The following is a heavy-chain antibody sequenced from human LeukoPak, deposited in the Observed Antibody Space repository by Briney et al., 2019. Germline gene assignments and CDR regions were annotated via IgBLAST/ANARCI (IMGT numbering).Heavy chain of an antibody. D-gene: IGHD6-13*01. V-gene: IGHV3-30*18. CDR1: GFTFSSYG. Sequence: PGGSLRLSCAASGFTFSSYGMHWVRQAPGKGLEWVAVISYDGSNKYYADSVKGRFTISRDNSKNTLYLQMNSLRAEDTAVYYCAKSLTGYSSTRGYAFDIWGQGTMVTVSS. CDR3: AKSLTGYSSTRGYAFDI. CDR2: ISYDGSNK. J-gene: IGHJ3*02.